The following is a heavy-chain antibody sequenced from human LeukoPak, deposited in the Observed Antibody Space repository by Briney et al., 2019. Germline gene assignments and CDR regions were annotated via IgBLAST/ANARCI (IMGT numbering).Heavy chain of an antibody. CDR2: ISSSGSTI. CDR1: GFTFSSYE. V-gene: IGHV3-48*03. J-gene: IGHJ4*02. Sequence: GGSLRLSCAASGFTFSSYEMNWVRQAPGKGLEWVSYISSSGSTIYYADSVKGRFTISRDNAKNSLYLQMNSLRAEDTALYYCAKDGVPYYYDSSGYSEYYFDYWGQGTLVTVSS. CDR3: AKDGVPYYYDSSGYSEYYFDY. D-gene: IGHD3-22*01.